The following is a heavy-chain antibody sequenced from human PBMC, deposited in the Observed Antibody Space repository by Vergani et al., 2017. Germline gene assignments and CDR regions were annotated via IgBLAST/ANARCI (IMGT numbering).Heavy chain of an antibody. CDR1: GGTFSSYT. Sequence: QVQLVQSGAEVKKPGSSVKVSCKASGGTFSSYTISWVRQAPGQGLEWMGRIIPILGIANYAQKFQGRVTITADKSTSTAYMELSSLRAEDTAVYYCARAQFPYGGSSGYVVPDYGMDVWGQGTTVTVSS. D-gene: IGHD3-22*01. V-gene: IGHV1-69*02. J-gene: IGHJ6*02. CDR3: ARAQFPYGGSSGYVVPDYGMDV. CDR2: IIPILGIA.